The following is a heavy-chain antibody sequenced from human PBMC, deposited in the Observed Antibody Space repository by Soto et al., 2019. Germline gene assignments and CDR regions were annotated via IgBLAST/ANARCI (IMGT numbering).Heavy chain of an antibody. CDR3: ATDALDS. CDR2: ITGSDGTT. J-gene: IGHJ3*01. Sequence: LXLSGAASGFTFSTYAMSWVRQAPGKGLEWVSTITGSDGTTYYADAVKGRFTISRDNSKNTLYLQMSSLRVEDTAVYFCATDALDSWGQGTMVTV. CDR1: GFTFSTYA. V-gene: IGHV3-23*01.